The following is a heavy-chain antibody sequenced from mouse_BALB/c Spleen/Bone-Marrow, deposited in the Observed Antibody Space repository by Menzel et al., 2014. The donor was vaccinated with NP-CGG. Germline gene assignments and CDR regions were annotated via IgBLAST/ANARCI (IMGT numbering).Heavy chain of an antibody. V-gene: IGHV1-18*01. CDR1: GYSFTGYA. D-gene: IGHD1-1*01. CDR2: INPHNVGT. CDR3: ARGGYYEALSY. Sequence: EVQLQESGPELVKPGASMKISCKASGYSFTGYAIYWVKQSHGKTLEWIGLINPHNVGTSYNQKFKGKATLTVDKSSSTAYMELLSLTSEDSAVYYCARGGYYEALSYWGQGTTLTVSS. J-gene: IGHJ2*01.